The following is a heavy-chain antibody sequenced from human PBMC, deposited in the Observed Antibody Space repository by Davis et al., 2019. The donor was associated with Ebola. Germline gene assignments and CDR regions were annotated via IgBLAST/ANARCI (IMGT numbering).Heavy chain of an antibody. V-gene: IGHV3-74*01. CDR1: GFTFSGFW. D-gene: IGHD2-2*01. CDR2: INSDGSTT. Sequence: HTGGSLRLSCAASGFTFSGFWMQWVRQAPGKGLVWVSRINSDGSTTNYADSVKGRFTISRDNSKNTLYLQMNSLRAEDTAVYYCARVPGYCSSTSCYGSYYYGMDVWGKGTTVTVSS. CDR3: ARVPGYCSSTSCYGSYYYGMDV. J-gene: IGHJ6*04.